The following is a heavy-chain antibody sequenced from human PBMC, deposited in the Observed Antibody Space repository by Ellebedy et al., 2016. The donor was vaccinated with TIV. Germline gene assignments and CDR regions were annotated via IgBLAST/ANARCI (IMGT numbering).Heavy chain of an antibody. V-gene: IGHV3-53*04. Sequence: GESLKISCAASGFTVSSNYMSWVRQAPGKGLEWVSVIYSGGSTYYAYSVKGRFTISRHNSKNTLYLQMNSLRAEDTAVDYCARDKVDSGSYLGGNYYYYGMDVWGQGTTVTVSS. CDR2: IYSGGST. D-gene: IGHD1-26*01. J-gene: IGHJ6*02. CDR3: ARDKVDSGSYLGGNYYYYGMDV. CDR1: GFTVSSNY.